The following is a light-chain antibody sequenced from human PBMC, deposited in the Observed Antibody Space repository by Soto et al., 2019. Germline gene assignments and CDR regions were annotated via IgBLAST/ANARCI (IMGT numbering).Light chain of an antibody. CDR3: QQYNKWPRT. V-gene: IGKV3-15*01. CDR2: DAS. J-gene: IGKJ1*01. CDR1: QTVVTH. Sequence: EVVMTQSPVTLSLSPGDRATVSCRASQTVVTHLAWFQQKPGQPPRLLIYDASATATGIPARFSGSGSGTEVTLTISSLQSEDFAVYYFQQYNKWPRTFGQGNKVE.